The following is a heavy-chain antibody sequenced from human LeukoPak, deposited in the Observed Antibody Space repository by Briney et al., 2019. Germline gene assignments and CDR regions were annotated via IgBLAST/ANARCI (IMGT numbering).Heavy chain of an antibody. D-gene: IGHD1-26*01. J-gene: IGHJ4*02. CDR1: GFTFSDYY. CDR2: ISSSGSTI. Sequence: GGSLRLSCAASGFTFSDYYMSWIRQAPGKGLEWVSYISSSGSTIYYADSVKGRFTISRDNAKNSLYLQMNSLRAEDTAVYYCAKAPSIVGATVFDYWGQGTLVTVSS. V-gene: IGHV3-11*01. CDR3: AKAPSIVGATVFDY.